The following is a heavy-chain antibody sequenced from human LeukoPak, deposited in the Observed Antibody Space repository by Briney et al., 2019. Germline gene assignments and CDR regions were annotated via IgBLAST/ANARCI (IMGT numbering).Heavy chain of an antibody. CDR1: GFTFDDYA. D-gene: IGHD3-22*01. CDR3: AKGDSSGYYKGLIDY. V-gene: IGHV3-9*01. CDR2: ISWNSGSI. J-gene: IGHJ4*02. Sequence: GRSLRLSCAASGFTFDDYATHWVRQAPGKGLEWVSGISWNSGSIGYADSVKGRFTISRDNAKNSLYLQMNSLRAEDTALYYCAKGDSSGYYKGLIDYWGQGTLVTVSS.